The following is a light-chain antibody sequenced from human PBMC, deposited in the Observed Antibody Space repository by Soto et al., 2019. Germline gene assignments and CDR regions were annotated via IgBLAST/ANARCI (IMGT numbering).Light chain of an antibody. CDR2: DAS. J-gene: IGKJ5*01. CDR1: QSVGTY. V-gene: IGKV3-11*01. CDR3: QQRSNWPPIT. Sequence: DIVLTQSPGTLSLASGERATLSCRASQSVGTYLAWYQQKPGQAPRLLIYDASNRATGIPARFSGSGSGTDFTLTISSLEPEDFAVYYCQQRSNWPPITFGQGTRLEIK.